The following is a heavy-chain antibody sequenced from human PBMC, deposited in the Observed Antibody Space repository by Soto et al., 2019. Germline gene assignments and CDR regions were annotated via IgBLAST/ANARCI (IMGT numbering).Heavy chain of an antibody. J-gene: IGHJ4*02. V-gene: IGHV4-34*01. CDR2: INHSGSS. CDR3: ARGISLIVEVHRDAPDKYYFDS. Sequence: SETLSLTCAVYGRSFSGYYWSWIRQSPGKGLEWIGEINHSGSSISNPSLKSRVTISVDTSKNQFSLKLRSVTAADTAAYYCARGISLIVEVHRDAPDKYYFDSWSQGTLVTVSS. D-gene: IGHD2-15*01. CDR1: GRSFSGYY.